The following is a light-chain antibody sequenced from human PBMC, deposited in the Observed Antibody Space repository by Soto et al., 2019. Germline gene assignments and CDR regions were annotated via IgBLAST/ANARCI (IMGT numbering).Light chain of an antibody. CDR2: AAS. CDR1: QSISSY. CDR3: QQYNSYSKLT. J-gene: IGKJ4*01. Sequence: DIQMTQSPSSLSASVGDRVTITCRASQSISSYLNWYQQKPGKAPKLLIYAASSLQSGVPSRFSGSGSGTDFTLTISSLQPDDFATYYCQQYNSYSKLTFGGGTKVDI. V-gene: IGKV1-39*01.